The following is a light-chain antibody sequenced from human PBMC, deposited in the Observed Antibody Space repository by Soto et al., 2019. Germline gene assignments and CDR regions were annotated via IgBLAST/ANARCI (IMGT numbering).Light chain of an antibody. J-gene: IGKJ5*01. CDR1: QSVSSY. V-gene: IGKV3-11*01. CDR3: QQRSSWPIT. Sequence: EILLTQSPATLSLSPGERGTLSCRASQSVSSYLAWYQQKPGQAPRLLIYDASNRDTGIPARFSGSGSGTDFTLTISRLEPEDFEVYYCQQRSSWPITFGQGTRLEI. CDR2: DAS.